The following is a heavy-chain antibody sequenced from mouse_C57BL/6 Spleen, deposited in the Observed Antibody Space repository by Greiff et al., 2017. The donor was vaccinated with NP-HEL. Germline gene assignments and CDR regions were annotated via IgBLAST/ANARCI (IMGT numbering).Heavy chain of an antibody. CDR3: TRNYGNEY. CDR1: GYTFTDYE. J-gene: IGHJ2*01. D-gene: IGHD1-1*01. CDR2: IDPETGGT. V-gene: IGHV1-15*01. Sequence: QVQLKESGAELVRPGASVTLSCKASGYTFTDYEMHWVKQTPVHGLEWIGAIDPETGGTAYNQKFKGKAILTADKSSSTAYMELRSLTSEDTAVYYCTRNYGNEYWGQGTTLTVSS.